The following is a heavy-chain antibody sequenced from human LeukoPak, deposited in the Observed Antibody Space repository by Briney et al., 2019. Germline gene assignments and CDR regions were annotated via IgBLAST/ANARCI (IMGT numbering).Heavy chain of an antibody. CDR3: ARTLSRWDPFDY. CDR2: IYYTGST. J-gene: IGHJ4*02. D-gene: IGHD1-26*01. V-gene: IGHV4-59*01. Sequence: SETLSLTCTISGGSISSYFWSWIRQTPGKGLEWIGYIYYTGSTNYNPSLKSRVIISLDTSKNQFSLKLSSVTAADTAVYYCARTLSRWDPFDYWGQGTLVTVSS. CDR1: GGSISSYF.